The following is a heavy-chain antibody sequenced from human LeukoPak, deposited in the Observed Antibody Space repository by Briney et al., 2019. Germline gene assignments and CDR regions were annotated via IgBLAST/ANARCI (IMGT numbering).Heavy chain of an antibody. CDR3: VRHNAARAFDI. CDR1: GFTFSSFW. V-gene: IGHV3-74*03. J-gene: IGHJ3*02. CDR2: VSDDGSTT. Sequence: GGSLTLSCAASGFTFSSFWMHWVRQAPGKGLVWVSRVSDDGSTTTYADSVKGRFTISRDNAKNTLYLQMNSLRPEDTAVYYCVRHNAARAFDIWGQGTVVIVSS. D-gene: IGHD1-1*01.